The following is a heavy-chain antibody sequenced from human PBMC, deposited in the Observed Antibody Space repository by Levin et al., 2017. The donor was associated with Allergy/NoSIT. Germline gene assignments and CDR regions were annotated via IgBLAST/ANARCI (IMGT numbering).Heavy chain of an antibody. Sequence: GGSLRLSCAASGFTFSRYDMHWVRQLPGKGLQWVAAIGTAGDTYYLGSVRGRFTISRTNAKNPLYLQMNNLRVGDTALYYCASSAIGDWYFHFWGRGTVVTVSS. CDR1: GFTFSRYD. V-gene: IGHV3-13*01. J-gene: IGHJ2*01. D-gene: IGHD2-21*01. CDR2: IGTAGDT. CDR3: ASSAIGDWYFHF.